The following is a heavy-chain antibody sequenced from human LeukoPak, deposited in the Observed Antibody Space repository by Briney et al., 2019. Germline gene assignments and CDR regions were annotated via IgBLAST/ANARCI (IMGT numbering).Heavy chain of an antibody. CDR1: GFTFSDYY. CDR2: ISSSGSTI. Sequence: PGGSLRLSCAASGFTFSDYYMSWIRQAPGKGLEWVSYISSSGSTIYCADSVKGRFTISRDNAKNSLYLQMNSLRAEDTAVYYCARLVEDYDFWSGYQWGYFDYWGQGTLVTVSS. D-gene: IGHD3-3*01. CDR3: ARLVEDYDFWSGYQWGYFDY. J-gene: IGHJ4*02. V-gene: IGHV3-11*01.